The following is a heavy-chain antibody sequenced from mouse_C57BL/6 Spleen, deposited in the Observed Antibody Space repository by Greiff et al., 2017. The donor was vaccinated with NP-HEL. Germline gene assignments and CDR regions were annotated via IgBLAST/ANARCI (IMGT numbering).Heavy chain of an antibody. Sequence: LMESGASVKISCKASGYSFTGYYMNWVKQSPEKSLEWIGEINPSTGGTTYNQKFKAKATLTVDKSSSTAYMQLKSLTSEDSAVYYCATAYSSFAYWGQGTLVTVSA. CDR2: INPSTGGT. V-gene: IGHV1-42*01. CDR3: ATAYSSFAY. D-gene: IGHD2-10*01. CDR1: GYSFTGYY. J-gene: IGHJ3*01.